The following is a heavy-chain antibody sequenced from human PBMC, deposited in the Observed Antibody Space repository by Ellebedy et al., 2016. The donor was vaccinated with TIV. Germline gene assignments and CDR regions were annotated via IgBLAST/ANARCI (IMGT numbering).Heavy chain of an antibody. CDR1: GFTVSNHY. D-gene: IGHD1-7*01. V-gene: IGHV3-53*01. CDR3: AGGDWNYYFDY. J-gene: IGHJ4*02. CDR2: IYIGGNT. Sequence: GESLKISCAASGFTVSNHYMTWVRQAPGRGLEWISTIYIGGNTYYADFVKGRFTISRDTSNNTLYPQMNNLRAEDTAIYHSAGGDWNYYFDYWGQGTLVIVSS.